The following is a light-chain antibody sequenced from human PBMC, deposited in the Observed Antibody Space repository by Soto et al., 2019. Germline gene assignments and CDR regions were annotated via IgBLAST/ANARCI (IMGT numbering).Light chain of an antibody. CDR2: DVS. CDR3: SSYTSSSSYV. J-gene: IGLJ1*01. CDR1: SSDVGTYNS. V-gene: IGLV2-14*01. Sequence: QSVLTQPAAVSGSPGQSIAISCTGTSSDVGTYNSVSWYQQYPGKAPKLMIHDVSNRPSGVYDRFSGSKSGNTASLTISGLQSEDEADYYCSSYTSSSSYVFGSGTKVTVL.